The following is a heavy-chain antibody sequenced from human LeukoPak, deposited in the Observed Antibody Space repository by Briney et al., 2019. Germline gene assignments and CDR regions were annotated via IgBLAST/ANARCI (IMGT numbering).Heavy chain of an antibody. J-gene: IGHJ4*02. Sequence: SGTLSLTCTVSGCSISSNSYHWGWIRQPRGKGLEGFMSIYYSGSTYYNPSLKSRVTITVDTYKNQFSLKLSSVTPADTAVYYCARLPMVVVPATNFDYWGQGTLVTVSS. CDR2: IYYSGST. D-gene: IGHD2-2*01. V-gene: IGHV4-39*01. CDR3: ARLPMVVVPATNFDY. CDR1: GCSISSNSYH.